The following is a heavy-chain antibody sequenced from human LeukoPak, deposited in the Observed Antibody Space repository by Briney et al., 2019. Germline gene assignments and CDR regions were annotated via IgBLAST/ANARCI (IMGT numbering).Heavy chain of an antibody. CDR2: IYPGDSDS. Sequence: GESLKISCKGSGYSFTGYWIGWVRQMPGKGLEWMGIIYPGDSDSRYSPSFQGQVTISVDKSISTAYLQWSSLKASDTAMYYCARHWSGGWELSHFDYWGQGTLVTVSS. V-gene: IGHV5-51*01. CDR3: ARHWSGGWELSHFDY. D-gene: IGHD1-26*01. CDR1: GYSFTGYW. J-gene: IGHJ4*02.